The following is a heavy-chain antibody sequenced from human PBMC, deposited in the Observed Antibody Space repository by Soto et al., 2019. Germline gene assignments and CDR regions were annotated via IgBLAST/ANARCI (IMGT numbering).Heavy chain of an antibody. CDR3: ARHALPVSAVLLHWYFDL. CDR1: GGSISSSSNF. J-gene: IGHJ2*01. Sequence: SETLSLTCTVFGGSISSSSNFWGWIRQPPGKGLEWIGSIYYSGTTYYNPSLKSRITISVDTSKNQFSLKLNSVTAADTAVYNCARHALPVSAVLLHWYFDLWGRGTQVTVSS. D-gene: IGHD2-21*01. V-gene: IGHV4-39*01. CDR2: IYYSGTT.